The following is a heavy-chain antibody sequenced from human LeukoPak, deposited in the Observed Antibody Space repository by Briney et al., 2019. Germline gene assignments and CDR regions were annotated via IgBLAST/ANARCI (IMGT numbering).Heavy chain of an antibody. D-gene: IGHD3-3*01. Sequence: GGSLRLSCAASGFTFSSYAMSWVRQAPGKGLEWVSAISGSGGSTYYADSVKGRFTISRDNSKNTLYLQMNSLRAEDTAVYYCAKSGVLRFLEWLKGNNWFDPWGQGTLVTVSS. CDR3: AKSGVLRFLEWLKGNNWFDP. J-gene: IGHJ5*02. CDR2: ISGSGGST. CDR1: GFTFSSYA. V-gene: IGHV3-23*01.